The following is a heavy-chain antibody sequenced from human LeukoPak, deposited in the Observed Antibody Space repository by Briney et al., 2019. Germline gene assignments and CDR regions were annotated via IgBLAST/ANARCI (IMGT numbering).Heavy chain of an antibody. CDR3: ARGLEGSGSYYNGYFDY. Sequence: PGGSLRLSCAASGFTVGSNHMSWVRQVPGKGLEWVSGINWNGGSTGYADSVKGRFTISRDNAKNSLYLQMNSLRAEDTALYYCARGLEGSGSYYNGYFDYWGQGTLVTVSS. D-gene: IGHD3-10*01. V-gene: IGHV3-20*04. CDR2: INWNGGST. CDR1: GFTVGSNH. J-gene: IGHJ4*02.